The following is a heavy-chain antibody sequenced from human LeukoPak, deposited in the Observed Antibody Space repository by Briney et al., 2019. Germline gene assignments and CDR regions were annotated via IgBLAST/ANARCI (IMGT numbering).Heavy chain of an antibody. D-gene: IGHD4-23*01. CDR2: INQDGSAQ. CDR3: ARDVHGGAFDY. Sequence: GGSLRLSCAASGFTSSSYWMNWVRQAPGKGLEWVANINQDGSAQHYVDSVKGRFTFSRDNAMNSLFLQMNNPRAEDTAVYYCARDVHGGAFDYWGQGTLVTVSS. CDR1: GFTSSSYW. V-gene: IGHV3-7*01. J-gene: IGHJ4*02.